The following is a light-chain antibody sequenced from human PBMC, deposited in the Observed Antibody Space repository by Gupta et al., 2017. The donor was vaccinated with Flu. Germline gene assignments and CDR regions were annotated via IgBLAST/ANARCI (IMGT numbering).Light chain of an antibody. CDR2: RNN. J-gene: IGLJ1*01. CDR1: SSNIGSDC. CDR3: TVWDDSLSGYV. V-gene: IGLV1-47*01. Sequence: RVISSCSGSSSNIGSDCVSWYQHVPGTAPNLLIHRNNRRPSGVPDRFSASKSGSSASLAISGLRAEDEADYYCTVWDDSLSGYVFGTGTKVTVL.